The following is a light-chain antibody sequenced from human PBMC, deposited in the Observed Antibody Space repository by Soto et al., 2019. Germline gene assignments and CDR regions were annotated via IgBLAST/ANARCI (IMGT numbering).Light chain of an antibody. V-gene: IGKV3D-20*02. CDR1: RNVSKSF. J-gene: IGKJ3*01. CDR2: ETS. CDR3: QQLARSFT. Sequence: EIVLTQSPATLSLSPGDRATLSCRASRNVSKSFFAWYQQRPGQAPRLLIYETSTRATGVPDRFSGSGSGTDFALSISRLEPEDFAVYYCQQLARSFTFGPGTKVDIK.